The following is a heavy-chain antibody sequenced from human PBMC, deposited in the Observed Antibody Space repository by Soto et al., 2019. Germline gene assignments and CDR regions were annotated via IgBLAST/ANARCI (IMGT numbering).Heavy chain of an antibody. CDR3: ARGWGWVVTAALYYYYGMDV. Sequence: SVKVSCKASGGTFSSYAISWVRQAPGQGXEWMGGIIPIFGTANYAQKFQGRVTITADESTSTAYMELSSLRSEDTAVYYCARGWGWVVTAALYYYYGMDVWGQGTTVTVSS. D-gene: IGHD2-21*02. V-gene: IGHV1-69*13. CDR1: GGTFSSYA. CDR2: IIPIFGTA. J-gene: IGHJ6*02.